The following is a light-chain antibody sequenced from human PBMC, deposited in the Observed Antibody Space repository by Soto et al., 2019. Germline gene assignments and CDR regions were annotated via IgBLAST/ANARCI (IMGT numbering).Light chain of an antibody. J-gene: IGLJ1*01. V-gene: IGLV2-14*01. CDR2: DVS. Sequence: QSALTQHASVSGSPGQSITISCTGTSVDVGGYNYVSWYQQHPGKAPKLMIYDVSNRPSGVSNRFSGSKSGNTASLTISGLQAEDEADYYCSSYTSSSTYVFGTGTKVTVL. CDR1: SVDVGGYNY. CDR3: SSYTSSSTYV.